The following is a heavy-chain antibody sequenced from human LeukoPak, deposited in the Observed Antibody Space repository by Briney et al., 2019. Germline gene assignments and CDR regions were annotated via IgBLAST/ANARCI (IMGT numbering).Heavy chain of an antibody. D-gene: IGHD2-15*01. CDR2: IKQDGSEK. Sequence: GGSLRLSCAASGFTFSSYWMSWVRQAPGKGLEWVANIKQDGSEKCYVDSVKGRFTISRDNAKNSLYLQMNSLRAEDTAVYYCARDGSARGYCSGGSCYSGLNYYGMDAWGQGTTVTVSS. J-gene: IGHJ6*02. CDR3: ARDGSARGYCSGGSCYSGLNYYGMDA. V-gene: IGHV3-7*01. CDR1: GFTFSSYW.